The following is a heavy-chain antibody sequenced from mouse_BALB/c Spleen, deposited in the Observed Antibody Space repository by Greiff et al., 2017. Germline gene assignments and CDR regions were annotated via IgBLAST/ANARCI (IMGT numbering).Heavy chain of an antibody. CDR3: ARWGEFAY. CDR1: GYTFTSYW. V-gene: IGHV1-87*01. D-gene: IGHD2-3*01. Sequence: QVQLQQSGAELARPGASVKLSCKASGYTFTSYWMQWVKQRPGQGLEWIGAIYPGDGDTRYTQKFKGKATLTADKSSSTAYMQLSSLASEDSAVYYCARWGEFAYWGQGTLVTVSA. J-gene: IGHJ3*01. CDR2: IYPGDGDT.